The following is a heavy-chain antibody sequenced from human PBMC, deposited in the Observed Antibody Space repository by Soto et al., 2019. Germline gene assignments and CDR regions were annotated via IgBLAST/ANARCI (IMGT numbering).Heavy chain of an antibody. D-gene: IGHD3-3*01. Sequence: GGSLRLSCAASGFSFNNYVMTWVRQPPGKGLEWVSAITGSGGETFYADSVKGRFSISRDNSKNTLYLQMNSLTAEDTAVYYCAKDDGAHHDFWSVFYDSGGQETQAPV. CDR1: GFSFNNYV. CDR2: ITGSGGET. J-gene: IGHJ4*02. V-gene: IGHV3-23*01. CDR3: AKDDGAHHDFWSVFYDS.